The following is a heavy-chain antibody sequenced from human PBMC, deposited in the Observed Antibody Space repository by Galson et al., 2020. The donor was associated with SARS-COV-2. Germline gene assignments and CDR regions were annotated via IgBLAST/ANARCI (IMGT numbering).Heavy chain of an antibody. J-gene: IGHJ5*02. CDR2: IYYSGST. CDR1: GGSISSGGYY. V-gene: IGHV4-31*03. CDR3: ARAVRGVIIKGFDWFDP. Sequence: SETLSLTCTVSGGSISSGGYYWSWIRQHPGKGLEWIGYIYYSGSTYYNPSLKSRVTISVDTSKTQFSLKLSSVTAADTAVYYCARAVRGVIIKGFDWFDPWGQGTLVTVSS. D-gene: IGHD3-10*01.